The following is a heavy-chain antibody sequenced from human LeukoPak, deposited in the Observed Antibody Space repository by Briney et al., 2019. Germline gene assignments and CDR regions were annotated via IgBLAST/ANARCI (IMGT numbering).Heavy chain of an antibody. D-gene: IGHD1-14*01. Sequence: GGSLRLSCAASGFTFSSYAMSWVRQAPGKGLEWVSAISGSGGSTSYVQKFQGRVTMTRDMSTSTVYMELSSLRSEDTAVYYCARDITEDTLRPTGYFDYWGKGTLVTVSS. CDR2: ISGSGGST. J-gene: IGHJ4*02. V-gene: IGHV3-23*01. CDR1: GFTFSSYA. CDR3: ARDITEDTLRPTGYFDY.